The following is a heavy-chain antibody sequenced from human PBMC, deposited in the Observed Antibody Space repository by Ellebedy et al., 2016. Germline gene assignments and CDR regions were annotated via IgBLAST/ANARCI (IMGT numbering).Heavy chain of an antibody. J-gene: IGHJ4*02. CDR1: GFNFNKYT. Sequence: GESLKISCAASGFNFNKYTIHWVRRAPGKGLEWVSLISGNNKNKYYADSVRGRFTISRDNSKNSLFLQLNSLTTEDTALYFCAKEMDTMFFDYWGQGTLVTVSS. V-gene: IGHV3-43*01. D-gene: IGHD5-24*01. CDR3: AKEMDTMFFDY. CDR2: ISGNNKNK.